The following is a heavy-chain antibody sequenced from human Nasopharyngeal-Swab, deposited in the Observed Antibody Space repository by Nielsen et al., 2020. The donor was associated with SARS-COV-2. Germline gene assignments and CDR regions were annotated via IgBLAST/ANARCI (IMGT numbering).Heavy chain of an antibody. J-gene: IGHJ6*03. V-gene: IGHV3-23*01. CDR2: ISGSGGRT. CDR3: AKDGGATSSYYYYYYMDV. CDR1: GFTFSSYV. D-gene: IGHD1-26*01. Sequence: GESLKISCAASGFTFSSYVMSWVRQAPGKGLEWVSTISGSGGRTYYADSVKGRFTISRDNSKNTLYLQMNSLRAEDTAVYYCAKDGGATSSYYYYYYMDVWGKGTTVTVSS.